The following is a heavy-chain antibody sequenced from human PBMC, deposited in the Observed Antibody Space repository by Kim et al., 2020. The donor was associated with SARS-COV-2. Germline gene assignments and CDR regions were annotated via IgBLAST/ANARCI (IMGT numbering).Heavy chain of an antibody. J-gene: IGHJ4*02. CDR3: LKDLQGVGDY. CDR1: GFIFSSYA. V-gene: IGHV3-64D*09. D-gene: IGHD3-10*01. Sequence: GGSLRLSCSATGFIFSSYAMHWVRQAPGKGLEYVSAITSNGDSTYYADSVKGRFTISRDNSKNTLYLQMSSLRVEDTAVYYCLKDLQGVGDYWGQGTLVTVSS. CDR2: ITSNGDST.